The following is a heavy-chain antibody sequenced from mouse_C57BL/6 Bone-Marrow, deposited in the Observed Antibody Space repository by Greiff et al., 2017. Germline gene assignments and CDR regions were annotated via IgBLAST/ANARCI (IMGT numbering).Heavy chain of an antibody. D-gene: IGHD1-1*01. CDR1: GYTFTSYW. V-gene: IGHV1-59*01. CDR2: IDPSDSYT. Sequence: QVQLKQPGAELVRPGTSVKLSCKASGYTFTSYWMHWVKQRPGQGLEWIGVIDPSDSYTNYNQKFKGKATLTVDKSSSTAYMQLSSLTSEDSAVYYCARGGKLLRMDYWGQGTSVTVSS. CDR3: ARGGKLLRMDY. J-gene: IGHJ4*01.